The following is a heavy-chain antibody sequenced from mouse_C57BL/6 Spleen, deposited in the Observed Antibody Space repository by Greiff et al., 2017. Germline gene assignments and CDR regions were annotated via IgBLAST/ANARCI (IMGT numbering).Heavy chain of an antibody. J-gene: IGHJ1*03. Sequence: EVMLVESEGGLVQPGSSMKLSCTASGFTFSDYYMAWVRQVPEKGLEWVANINYDGSSTYYLDSLKSRFIITRDNAKNILYLQMSSLKSEDTATYYCARDTWLLRYFDVWGTGTTVTVSS. V-gene: IGHV5-16*01. CDR1: GFTFSDYY. CDR2: INYDGSST. CDR3: ARDTWLLRYFDV. D-gene: IGHD2-3*01.